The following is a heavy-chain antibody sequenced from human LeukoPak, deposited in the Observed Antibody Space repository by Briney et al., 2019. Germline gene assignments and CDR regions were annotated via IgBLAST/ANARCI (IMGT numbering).Heavy chain of an antibody. CDR3: ARDYADYVGYFFFDY. J-gene: IGHJ4*02. V-gene: IGHV3-23*01. CDR1: GFTFNNYA. Sequence: GGSQRLSCAASGFTFNNYAMNWVRQAPGNGLEWVSSISGGGGTTYYADYAKGRFTISRDNSQNTLYLQMNSLRAEDTAVYYCARDYADYVGYFFFDYWGQGTLVTVSS. CDR2: ISGGGGTT. D-gene: IGHD4-17*01.